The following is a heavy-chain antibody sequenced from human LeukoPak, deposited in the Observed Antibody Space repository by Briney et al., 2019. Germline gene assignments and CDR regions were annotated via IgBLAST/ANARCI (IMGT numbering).Heavy chain of an antibody. CDR3: AREGGFYRPLDY. J-gene: IGHJ4*02. D-gene: IGHD6-25*01. V-gene: IGHV4-34*10. Sequence: SETLSLTCAVYGGSLSGSYWAWIRQPPGKGLEWIREVHLDGRTNFNPSLKSRLTMSVDLSENHVSLKLTSVTAADTAVYYCAREGGFYRPLDYSGQGTLVTVSS. CDR1: GGSLSGSY. CDR2: VHLDGRT.